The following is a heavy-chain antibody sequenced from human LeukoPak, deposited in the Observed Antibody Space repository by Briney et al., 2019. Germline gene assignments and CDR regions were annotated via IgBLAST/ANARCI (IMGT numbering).Heavy chain of an antibody. D-gene: IGHD3-16*02. V-gene: IGHV3-74*01. Sequence: GGSLRLSCAASGFTFSSYWFHWVRQAPGQGLVWVSRINSDGSTTSYADSVKGRFTISRDNAKNTLYLQMNILRAEDTAVYYCAAAPQTYRYLGYWGQGTLVTVSS. CDR3: AAAPQTYRYLGY. J-gene: IGHJ4*02. CDR1: GFTFSSYW. CDR2: INSDGSTT.